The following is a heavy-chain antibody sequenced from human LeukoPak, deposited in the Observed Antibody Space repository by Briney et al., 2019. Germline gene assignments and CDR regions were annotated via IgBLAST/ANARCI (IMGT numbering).Heavy chain of an antibody. D-gene: IGHD4-17*01. CDR3: ARAPGTTFDY. V-gene: IGHV4-39*01. CDR1: GGSISSSSYY. CDR2: IYYSWST. J-gene: IGHJ4*01. Sequence: PSETLSLTCTVSGGSISSSSYYWGWIRQPPGKGLEWIGSIYYSWSTYYNPSLKSRVTISVDTSKNQFSLKLTSVTAADTAVYYCARAPGTTFDYWGHGNMVTVSS.